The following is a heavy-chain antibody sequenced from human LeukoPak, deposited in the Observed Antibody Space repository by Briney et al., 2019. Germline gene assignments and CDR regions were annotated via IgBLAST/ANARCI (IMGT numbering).Heavy chain of an antibody. Sequence: PSETLSLTCTVSGGSISSYYWSWIRQPAGKGLEWIGRIYTSGSTNYNPSLKSRVTMSVDTSKNQVSLRLTSVTAADTAVYYCARLSVIVGAALEYYYYYMDVWGQGTTVTVSS. J-gene: IGHJ6*03. CDR2: IYTSGST. CDR1: GGSISSYY. V-gene: IGHV4-4*07. D-gene: IGHD1-26*01. CDR3: ARLSVIVGAALEYYYYYMDV.